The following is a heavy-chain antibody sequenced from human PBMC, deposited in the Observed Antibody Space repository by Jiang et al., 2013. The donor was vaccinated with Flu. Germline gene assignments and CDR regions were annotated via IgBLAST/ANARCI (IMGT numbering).Heavy chain of an antibody. D-gene: IGHD3-22*01. J-gene: IGHJ4*02. CDR2: IYHSGMT. V-gene: IGHV4-38-2*02. CDR3: ARDKMMYYFDSSGPYYFDH. CDR1: GYTINSGYY. Sequence: GSGLVKPSETLSLTCDVFGYTINSGYYWGWIRQSPGKGLEWIGSIYHSGMTYYNPSLKSRVSMSVDTSKNQFSLKLSSVTAADTAVYFCARDKMMYYFDSSGPYYFDHWGQGTLV.